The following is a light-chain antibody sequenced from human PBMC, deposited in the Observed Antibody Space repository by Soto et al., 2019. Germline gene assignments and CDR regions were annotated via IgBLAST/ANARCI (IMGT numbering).Light chain of an antibody. Sequence: EIVMTQSPATLSVSPGERATLSCRASQSLGSNLAWFQQKPGQAPRLLIYGASTRATGIPARFSGSGSGTEFTLTISSLQSEDFAVYYCQQYNNWPRTFGQGTKVEIK. CDR2: GAS. CDR1: QSLGSN. V-gene: IGKV3-15*01. J-gene: IGKJ1*01. CDR3: QQYNNWPRT.